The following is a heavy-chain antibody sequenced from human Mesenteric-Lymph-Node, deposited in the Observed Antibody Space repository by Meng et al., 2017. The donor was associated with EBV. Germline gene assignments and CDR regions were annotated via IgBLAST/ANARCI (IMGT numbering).Heavy chain of an antibody. CDR1: GFRFNTFA. CDR3: AKDPIGGRSWYGGYTPTGPPDS. J-gene: IGHJ4*02. V-gene: IGHV3-23*04. CDR2: ISGSGTST. Sequence: EVQLVESGGGLVQRGGSLRLSCAASGFRFNTFAMSWVRQAPGKGLEWVSAISGSGTSTYYADSVKGRFTISRDNSRTTLYLQMNSLRVEDTAVYYCAKDPIGGRSWYGGYTPTGPPDSWGQGTLVTVSS. D-gene: IGHD3-10*01.